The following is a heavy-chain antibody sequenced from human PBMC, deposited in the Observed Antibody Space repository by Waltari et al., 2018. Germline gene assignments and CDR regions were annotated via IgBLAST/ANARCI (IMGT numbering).Heavy chain of an antibody. J-gene: IGHJ4*02. CDR2: IRYDGSNK. D-gene: IGHD4-17*01. Sequence: QVQLVESGGGVVQPGGSLRLSCAASGFTFSSYGLPWVRQAPGKGLEWVAFIRYDGSNKYYADSVKGRFTISRDNSKNTLYLQMNSLRAEDTAVYYCAKTSGDYGYFDYWGQGTLVTVSS. V-gene: IGHV3-30*02. CDR1: GFTFSSYG. CDR3: AKTSGDYGYFDY.